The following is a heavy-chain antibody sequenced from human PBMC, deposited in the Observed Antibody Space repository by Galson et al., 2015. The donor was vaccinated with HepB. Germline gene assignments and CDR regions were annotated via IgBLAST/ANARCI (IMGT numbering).Heavy chain of an antibody. CDR2: ISAYNGNT. CDR3: ARDGGLYYDFWSGYYGANFGY. Sequence: SVKVSCKASGYTFTSYGISWVRQAPGQGLEWMGWISAYNGNTNYAQKLQGRVTMTTDTSTSTAYMELRSLRSDDTAVYYCARDGGLYYDFWSGYYGANFGYWGQGTLVTVSS. V-gene: IGHV1-18*04. D-gene: IGHD3-3*01. J-gene: IGHJ4*02. CDR1: GYTFTSYG.